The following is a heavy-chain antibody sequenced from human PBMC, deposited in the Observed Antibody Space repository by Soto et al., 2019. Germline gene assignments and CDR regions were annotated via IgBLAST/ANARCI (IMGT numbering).Heavy chain of an antibody. D-gene: IGHD2-2*01. Sequence: EVQLVESGGGLVKPGGSLRLSCAASGFTFSSYSMNWVRQAPGKGLEWVSSISSSSSYIYYADSVKGRITISRDNAKNSLYLEMNSLRAEDTAGYYCARADIRRVPYPFDYWGQGILVTVSS. CDR2: ISSSSSYI. CDR3: ARADIRRVPYPFDY. CDR1: GFTFSSYS. V-gene: IGHV3-21*04. J-gene: IGHJ4*02.